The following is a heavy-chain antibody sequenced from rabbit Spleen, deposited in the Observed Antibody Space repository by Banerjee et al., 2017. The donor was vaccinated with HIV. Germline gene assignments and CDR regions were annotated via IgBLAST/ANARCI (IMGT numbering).Heavy chain of an antibody. CDR3: ARDLAGAIGWNFYL. CDR1: GFSFSSAYY. Sequence: QSLEESGGDLVKPGGTLTLTCTVSGFSFSSAYYLCWVRQAPGKGLEWIACMYAGSSGTTYYAGWAKGRFTISKTSSTTVTLQMTSLTTADKATYFCARDLAGAIGWNFYLWGQGTLVTVS. D-gene: IGHD4-1*01. V-gene: IGHV1S40*01. J-gene: IGHJ4*01. CDR2: MYAGSSGTT.